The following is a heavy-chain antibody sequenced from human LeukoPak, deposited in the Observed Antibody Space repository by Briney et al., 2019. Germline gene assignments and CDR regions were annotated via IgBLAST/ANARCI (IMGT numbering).Heavy chain of an antibody. CDR1: GFTFSSYA. CDR3: ARDRFDDGAAGFDY. J-gene: IGHJ4*02. D-gene: IGHD1-1*01. V-gene: IGHV3-23*01. CDR2: ITGSGGNT. Sequence: PGGSLRLSCAASGFTFSSYAMSWVRQAPGKGLEWVSVITGSGGNTYYADSVKGRFTISRNSSKNTLSLQMNSLGPEDTAIYYCARDRFDDGAAGFDYWGQGTLVTVSS.